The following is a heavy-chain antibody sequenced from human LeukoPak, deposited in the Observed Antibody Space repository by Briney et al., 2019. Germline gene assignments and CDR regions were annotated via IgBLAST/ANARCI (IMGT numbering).Heavy chain of an antibody. V-gene: IGHV3-23*01. CDR3: AKATAGVFDY. D-gene: IGHD2-21*02. J-gene: IGHJ4*02. CDR2: VSNTGGGT. Sequence: GGSLRLSCAASGFTFGSYSMSWVRQAPGKGLEWVSTVSNTGGGTYYADSVRGRFTISRDNSKNTLCLQMNSLRAEDAALYYCAKATAGVFDYWGQGTPVTVSS. CDR1: GFTFGSYS.